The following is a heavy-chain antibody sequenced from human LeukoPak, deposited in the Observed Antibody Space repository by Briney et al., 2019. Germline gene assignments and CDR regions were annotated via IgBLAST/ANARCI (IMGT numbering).Heavy chain of an antibody. CDR3: ARRLIGFDT. J-gene: IGHJ5*02. CDR1: GGSVSSGSHY. V-gene: IGHV4-39*01. CDR2: IHYSGTT. D-gene: IGHD3-22*01. Sequence: SETLSLTCTVSGGSVSSGSHYWGWIRQPPGKGLEWIGDIHYSGTTYYNPSLKSRVTISVDTSKNQFSLKLTSVTAADTAVYYCARRLIGFDTWGQGTLVTVSS.